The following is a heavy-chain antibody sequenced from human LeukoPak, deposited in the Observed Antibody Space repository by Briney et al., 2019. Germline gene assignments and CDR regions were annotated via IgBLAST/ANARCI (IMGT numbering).Heavy chain of an antibody. Sequence: SETLSLTCTVSGGSITSHYWSWTRQPPGKGLEWIGHIFYIGSTNYNPSLKSRVTISVDPSMNQFSLRLTSVTAADTAVYYCARVGDYDILTGYRPDNWFDPWGQGMMVTVSS. CDR1: GGSITSHY. CDR2: IFYIGST. V-gene: IGHV4-59*11. D-gene: IGHD3-9*01. CDR3: ARVGDYDILTGYRPDNWFDP. J-gene: IGHJ5*02.